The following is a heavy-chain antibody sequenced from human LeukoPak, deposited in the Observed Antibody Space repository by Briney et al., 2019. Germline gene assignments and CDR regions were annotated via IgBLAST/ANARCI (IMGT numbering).Heavy chain of an antibody. Sequence: SEALSLTCTVSGGSISSGSYYWGWIRQPAGKGLEWIGRIYTSGSTNYNPSLKSRVTISVDTSKNQFSLKLSSVTAADTAVYYCARDAPPVVVVPAAMNYYYYYMDVWGKGTTVTVSS. CDR3: ARDAPPVVVVPAAMNYYYYYMDV. J-gene: IGHJ6*03. D-gene: IGHD2-2*01. CDR1: GGSISSGSYY. CDR2: IYTSGST. V-gene: IGHV4-61*02.